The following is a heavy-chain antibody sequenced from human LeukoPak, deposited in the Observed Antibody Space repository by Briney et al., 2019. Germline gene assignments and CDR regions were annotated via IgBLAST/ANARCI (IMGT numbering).Heavy chain of an antibody. Sequence: GGSLRLSCAASGLTLSGSAMQWVRQAPGKGLEWDGRIRSEAENSATALAASVKGRFTISRDDSKNMVYLQLDSLKAEDTAVYYCAKPLPGVRTKHALDICGRGTLVTVAS. CDR2: IRSEAENSAT. CDR1: GLTLSGSA. J-gene: IGHJ3*02. D-gene: IGHD3-3*01. V-gene: IGHV3-73*01. CDR3: AKPLPGVRTKHALDI.